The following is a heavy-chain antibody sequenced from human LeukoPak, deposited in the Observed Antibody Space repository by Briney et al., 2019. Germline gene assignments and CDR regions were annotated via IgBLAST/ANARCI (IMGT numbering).Heavy chain of an antibody. CDR3: ARGPYRRYYYMDV. V-gene: IGHV3-30*01. D-gene: IGHD1-14*01. CDR2: ISYDGSNK. Sequence: PGGSLRLSCAASGFTFSSYAMHWVRQAPGKGLEWVAVISYDGSNKYYADSVKGRFTISRDNSKNTLYLQMNSLRAEDMAVYYCARGPYRRYYYMDVWGKGTTVTVSS. J-gene: IGHJ6*03. CDR1: GFTFSSYA.